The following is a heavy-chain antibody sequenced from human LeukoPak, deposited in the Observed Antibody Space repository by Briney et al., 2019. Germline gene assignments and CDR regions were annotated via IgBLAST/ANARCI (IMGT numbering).Heavy chain of an antibody. CDR2: IRYDGSNK. Sequence: GGSLRLSCAASGFTFSSYGMHWVRQAPGKGLEWVAFIRYDGSNKYYADSVKGRFTISRDNAKNSLYLQMNSLRAEDTGLYYCAGAADNWFDPWGQGTLVTVSS. CDR3: AGAADNWFDP. V-gene: IGHV3-30*02. CDR1: GFTFSSYG. J-gene: IGHJ5*02. D-gene: IGHD4-17*01.